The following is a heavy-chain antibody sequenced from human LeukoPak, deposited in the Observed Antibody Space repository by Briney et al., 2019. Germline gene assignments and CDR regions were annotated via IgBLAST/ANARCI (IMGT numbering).Heavy chain of an antibody. CDR2: IWYDGSNK. CDR1: GFTFSSYG. Sequence: GGSLRLSRAASGFTFSSYGMHWVRQAPGKGLEWVAVIWYDGSNKYYADSVKGRFTISRDNSKNTLYLQMNSLRAEDTAVYYCARGYKPRGNFWSKKLGYYGMDVWGQGTTVTVSS. CDR3: ARGYKPRGNFWSKKLGYYGMDV. J-gene: IGHJ6*02. V-gene: IGHV3-33*01. D-gene: IGHD3-3*01.